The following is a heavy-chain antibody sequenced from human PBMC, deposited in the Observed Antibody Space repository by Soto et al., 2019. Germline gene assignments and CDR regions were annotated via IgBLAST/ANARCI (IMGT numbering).Heavy chain of an antibody. CDR2: ISGSGGST. CDR3: ARRSRGWYFDY. CDR1: GFTFSSYA. V-gene: IGHV3-23*01. J-gene: IGHJ4*02. Sequence: EVQLLESGGGLVQPGGSLRLSCAASGFTFSSYAMSWVRQAPGKGLEWVSVISGSGGSTYYADSVKGRLTISRDNSKNTLDLQMNSRRAEDTAVYYCARRSRGWYFDYWGQGTLVTVSS. D-gene: IGHD6-19*01.